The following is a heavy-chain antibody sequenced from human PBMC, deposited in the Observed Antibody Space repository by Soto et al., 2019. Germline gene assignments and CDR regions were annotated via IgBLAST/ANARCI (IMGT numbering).Heavy chain of an antibody. V-gene: IGHV3-7*01. Sequence: GGSLRLSCAASGFTFSSYAMSWVRQAPGKGLEWVANIKDSGSEIYYVDSVKGRFTISRDNAKNSLYLQMNSLRAEDTAVYYCARGQYYYDSSGLYAFDIWGQGTMVTVSS. CDR2: IKDSGSEI. D-gene: IGHD3-22*01. CDR1: GFTFSSYA. J-gene: IGHJ3*02. CDR3: ARGQYYYDSSGLYAFDI.